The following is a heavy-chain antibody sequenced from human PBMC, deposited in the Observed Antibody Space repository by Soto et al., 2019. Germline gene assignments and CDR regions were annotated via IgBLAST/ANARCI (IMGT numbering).Heavy chain of an antibody. CDR2: ISAYNGDT. Sequence: ASVKVSCKASGGTFSSYAISWVRQAPGQGLEWMGGISAYNGDTHYVQRFQGRLTMTTDTSTSTACMELRSLTSDDTAVYYCARDPPFSGILRGTPLMDVWGQGTTVTVSS. J-gene: IGHJ6*02. D-gene: IGHD4-17*01. V-gene: IGHV1-18*01. CDR3: ARDPPFSGILRGTPLMDV. CDR1: GGTFSSYA.